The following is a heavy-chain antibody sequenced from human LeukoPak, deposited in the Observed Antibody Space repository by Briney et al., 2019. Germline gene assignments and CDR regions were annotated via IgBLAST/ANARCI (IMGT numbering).Heavy chain of an antibody. CDR2: ISSSSDKI. CDR1: GFTFSTYS. V-gene: IGHV3-48*01. D-gene: IGHD3-16*01. Sequence: GGSLRLSCAASGFTFSTYSMNWVRQAPGKGLEWISYISSSSDKIYNAVSVEGRFTISRDNAKNSLYLQMNSLRAEDTAVYYCARSPGRNLLGYGGQGTLVTVSS. J-gene: IGHJ4*02. CDR3: ARSPGRNLLGY.